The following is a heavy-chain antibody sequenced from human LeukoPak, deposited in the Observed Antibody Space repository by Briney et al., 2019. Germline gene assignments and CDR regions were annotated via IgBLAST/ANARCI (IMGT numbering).Heavy chain of an antibody. Sequence: ASVKVSCKASGYTFTSYGISWVRQAPGQGLEWMGWISAYNGNTNYAQKLQGRVTMTTDTSTGTAYMELRSLRSDDTAVYYCAMSEVRGVIPYWGQGTLVTVSS. J-gene: IGHJ4*02. CDR2: ISAYNGNT. CDR1: GYTFTSYG. CDR3: AMSEVRGVIPY. V-gene: IGHV1-18*01. D-gene: IGHD3-10*01.